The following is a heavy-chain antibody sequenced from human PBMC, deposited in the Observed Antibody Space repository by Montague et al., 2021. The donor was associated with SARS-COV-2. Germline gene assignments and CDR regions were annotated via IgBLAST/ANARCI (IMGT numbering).Heavy chain of an antibody. Sequence: SETLSLTCTVSGGSISSYYWSWIRQPAGKGLEWIGRIYTSGSTNYNPSLKSRVTMSVDTSKNQFSLKLSSVTAAGTAVYYCAREGGIMIFGVVIGSPYYYYMDVWGKGTTVTVSS. D-gene: IGHD3-3*01. CDR3: AREGGIMIFGVVIGSPYYYYMDV. CDR1: GGSISSYY. J-gene: IGHJ6*03. V-gene: IGHV4-4*07. CDR2: IYTSGST.